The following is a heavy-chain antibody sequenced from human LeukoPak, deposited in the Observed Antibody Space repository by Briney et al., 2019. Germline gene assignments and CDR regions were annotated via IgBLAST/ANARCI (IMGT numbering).Heavy chain of an antibody. CDR1: GYTFTNYA. J-gene: IGHJ3*02. CDR3: ARGPRSAFDI. CDR2: INTNTGNP. V-gene: IGHV7-4-1*02. Sequence: ASVTVSCTASGYTFTNYAMNWVRQAPGQGLEWMGWINTNTGNPTYAQGFPGRFVFSLDTSVSTAYLQISSLKAEDTAVYYCARGPRSAFDIWGQGTMVTVSS.